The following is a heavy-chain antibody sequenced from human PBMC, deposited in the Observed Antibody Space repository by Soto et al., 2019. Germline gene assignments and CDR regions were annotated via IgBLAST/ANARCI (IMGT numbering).Heavy chain of an antibody. CDR3: ATRLWST. CDR1: GFTFSSYS. V-gene: IGHV3-48*02. Sequence: GGSLRLSCAASGFTFSSYSINWVRQAPGKGLEWISYISTTSSAIYYADSVKGRFTISRDKAQNSLYLQMNSLRDDDTAVYYCATRLWSTWGQGTLVTVSS. CDR2: ISTTSSAI. D-gene: IGHD2-21*01. J-gene: IGHJ5*02.